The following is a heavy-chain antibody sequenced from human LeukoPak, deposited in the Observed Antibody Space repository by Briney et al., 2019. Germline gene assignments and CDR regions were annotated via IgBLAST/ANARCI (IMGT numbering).Heavy chain of an antibody. CDR1: GFTFDDYG. Sequence: GGSLRLSCAASGFTFDDYGMSWVRQAPGKGLEWVSVIYSGGSTYYADSVKGRFTISRDNSKNTLYLQMNSLRAEDTAVYYCARAVAGTLLAYYFDYWGQGTLVTVSS. V-gene: IGHV3-53*01. CDR2: IYSGGST. CDR3: ARAVAGTLLAYYFDY. J-gene: IGHJ4*02. D-gene: IGHD6-19*01.